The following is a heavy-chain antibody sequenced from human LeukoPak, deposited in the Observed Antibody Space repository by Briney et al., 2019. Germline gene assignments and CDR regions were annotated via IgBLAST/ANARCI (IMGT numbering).Heavy chain of an antibody. CDR2: IYYSGST. D-gene: IGHD6-6*01. CDR3: ASSSIAARRLVLYYFDY. V-gene: IGHV4-59*11. CDR1: GGSISSHY. Sequence: SETLSLTCTVSGGSISSHYWSWIRQPPGKGLEWIGYIYYSGSTNYNPSLKSRVTISVDTSKNQFSLKLSSVTAADTAVYYCASSSIAARRLVLYYFDYWGQGTLVTVSS. J-gene: IGHJ4*02.